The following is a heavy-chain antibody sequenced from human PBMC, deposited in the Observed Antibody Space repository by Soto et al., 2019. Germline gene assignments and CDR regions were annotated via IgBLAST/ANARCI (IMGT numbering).Heavy chain of an antibody. J-gene: IGHJ4*02. D-gene: IGHD3-22*01. CDR2: IWYDGSNK. Sequence: HPGGSLRLSCAASGFTFSSYGMHWVRQAPGKGLEWVAVIWYDGSNKYYADSVKGRFTISRDNSKNTLYLQMNSLRAEDTAVYYCARDVTMIVVATGYWGQGTPVTVSS. CDR3: ARDVTMIVVATGY. V-gene: IGHV3-33*01. CDR1: GFTFSSYG.